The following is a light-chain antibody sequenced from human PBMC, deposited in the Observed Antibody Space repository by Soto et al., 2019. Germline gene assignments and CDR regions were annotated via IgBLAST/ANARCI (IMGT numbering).Light chain of an antibody. V-gene: IGLV2-23*01. CDR2: DGS. CDR1: SSDVGSYNL. CDR3: CSFAGSTTLYV. Sequence: QSALTQPASVSGSPGQSITISCTGTSSDVGSYNLVSWYQQYPGKAPKLMIYDGSKRPSGVSNRFSGSKSGNTASLTISGLQAEDEADYYCCSFAGSTTLYVFGIGTKLTVL. J-gene: IGLJ1*01.